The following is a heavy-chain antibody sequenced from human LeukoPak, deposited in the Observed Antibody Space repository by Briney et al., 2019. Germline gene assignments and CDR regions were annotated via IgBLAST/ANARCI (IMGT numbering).Heavy chain of an antibody. CDR3: ARGRSEGARPDY. CDR1: GGSISSYY. Sequence: ASETLSLTCTVSGGSISSYYWSWIRQPPGKGLEWIGYIYYSGSTNYNPSLKSRVTISVDTSKNQFSLKLSSVTAVDTAVYYCARGRSEGARPDYWGQGTLVTVSS. D-gene: IGHD1-26*01. J-gene: IGHJ4*02. CDR2: IYYSGST. V-gene: IGHV4-59*01.